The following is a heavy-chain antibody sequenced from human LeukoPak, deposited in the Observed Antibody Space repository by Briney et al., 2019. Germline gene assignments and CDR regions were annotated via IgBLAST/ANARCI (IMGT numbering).Heavy chain of an antibody. D-gene: IGHD1-14*01. Sequence: SETLSLTCTVSGGSISSYYWSWIRQPPGKGLEWIGYIYYSGYNNCNPSLKSRVTISVDTSKNQFSLKLSSVTAADTAVYFCARDSNHPYYFDYWGQGTLVTVSS. CDR2: IYYSGYN. J-gene: IGHJ4*02. CDR3: ARDSNHPYYFDY. CDR1: GGSISSYY. V-gene: IGHV4-59*01.